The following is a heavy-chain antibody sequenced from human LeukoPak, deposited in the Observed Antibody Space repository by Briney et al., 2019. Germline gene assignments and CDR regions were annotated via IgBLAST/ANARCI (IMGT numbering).Heavy chain of an antibody. J-gene: IGHJ3*02. D-gene: IGHD3-22*01. Sequence: NPSETLSLTCTVSGGSISSYYWSWIRQPPGKGLEWIGYIYYSGSTNYNPSLKSRVTISVDTSKNQFSLKQSSVTAADTAVYYCARVSISPRSITMIDIWGQGTMVTVSS. CDR2: IYYSGST. CDR1: GGSISSYY. V-gene: IGHV4-59*08. CDR3: ARVSISPRSITMIDI.